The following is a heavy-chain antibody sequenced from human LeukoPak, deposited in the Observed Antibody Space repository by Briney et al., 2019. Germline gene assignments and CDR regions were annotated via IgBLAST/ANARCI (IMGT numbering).Heavy chain of an antibody. CDR1: GYTFTGDY. CDR3: ARGLETGDY. Sequence: ASVKVSCKASGYTFTGDYMHWVRQAPGQGLEWMGWINPKSGGTNYAQKFQGRVTMTRDTSISTAYMEMGSLRSDDTAVYYCARGLETGDYWGQGTLVTVSS. J-gene: IGHJ4*02. D-gene: IGHD1-14*01. CDR2: INPKSGGT. V-gene: IGHV1-2*02.